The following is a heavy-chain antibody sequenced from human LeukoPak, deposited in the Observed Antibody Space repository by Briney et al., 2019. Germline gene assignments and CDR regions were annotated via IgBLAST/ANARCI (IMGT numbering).Heavy chain of an antibody. Sequence: SGPTLVKPTQTLTLTCTFSGFSLSTSGVGVGWIRQPPGKPLELLALIYWDDDKCNSPSLGSRLTITKATSKNTVVLTITNMDPVDTATYSGAHSSGHGSGSYPYWGQGTRVPVTS. CDR3: AHSSGHGSGSYPY. J-gene: IGHJ4*02. CDR1: GFSLSTSGVG. V-gene: IGHV2-5*02. CDR2: IYWDDDK. D-gene: IGHD3-10*01.